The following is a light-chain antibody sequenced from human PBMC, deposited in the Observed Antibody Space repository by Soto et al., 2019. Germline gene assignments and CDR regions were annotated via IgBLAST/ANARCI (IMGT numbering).Light chain of an antibody. CDR1: QRVSNSY. Sequence: EIVLTQSPGTLSLFPGDRATLSCRASQRVSNSYLAWFQQKPGQAPRLLIYDASSRAAGVPARVSGGGSWTAFTLTISALEPEDFALYFCQQYERPPFAFGQGTRLEI. V-gene: IGKV3-20*01. CDR3: QQYERPPFA. CDR2: DAS. J-gene: IGKJ2*01.